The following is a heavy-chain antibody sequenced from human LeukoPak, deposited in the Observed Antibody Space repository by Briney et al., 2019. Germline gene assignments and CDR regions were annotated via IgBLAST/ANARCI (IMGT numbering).Heavy chain of an antibody. CDR3: AREAGGYSYGLYYYMDV. CDR1: GFTFSSYS. J-gene: IGHJ6*03. D-gene: IGHD5-18*01. Sequence: GGSLRLSCAASGFTFSSYSMNWVRQAPGKGLEWVAVISYDGSNKYYADSVKGRFTISRDNAKNSLYLQMNSLRAEDTAVYYCAREAGGYSYGLYYYMDVWGKGTTVTLSS. CDR2: ISYDGSNK. V-gene: IGHV3-30*03.